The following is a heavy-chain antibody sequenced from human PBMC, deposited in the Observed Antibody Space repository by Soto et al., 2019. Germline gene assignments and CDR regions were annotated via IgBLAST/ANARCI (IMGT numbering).Heavy chain of an antibody. J-gene: IGHJ5*02. CDR1: WYTFTIYV. Sequence: ASVKVAFRASWYTFTIYVIILFLHSPLQWLELMGLISAYNGNTNYAQKLQCRVTMTTDTSTSTAYMELRSLRSDDTALYYCARFFKVDTYGNWLEQCGKGHMVTVSS. D-gene: IGHD5-18*01. CDR2: ISAYNGNT. V-gene: IGHV1-18*04. CDR3: ARFFKVDTYGNWLEQ.